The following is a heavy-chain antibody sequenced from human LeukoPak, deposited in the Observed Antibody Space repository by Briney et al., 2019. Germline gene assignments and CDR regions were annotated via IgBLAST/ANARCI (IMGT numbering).Heavy chain of an antibody. CDR2: IIPMLGTP. V-gene: IGHV1-69*05. D-gene: IGHD3-10*01. CDR1: GGTFSNYA. J-gene: IGHJ6*03. Sequence: ASVKVSCKASGGTFSNYAINWVRQAPGQGLEWMGGIIPMLGTPNYAQTFQGRVTITTDESTSTAYMELSSLRSEDTAVYYCARGYKRTSMVRGISYYYFHYMDVWGIGTTVTVSS. CDR3: ARGYKRTSMVRGISYYYFHYMDV.